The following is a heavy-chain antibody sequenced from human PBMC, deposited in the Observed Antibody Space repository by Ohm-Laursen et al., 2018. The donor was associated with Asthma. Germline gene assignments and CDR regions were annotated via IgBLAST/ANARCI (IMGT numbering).Heavy chain of an antibody. CDR1: GFTFSSYA. V-gene: IGHV3-23*01. Sequence: SLRLSCAASGFTFSSYAMSWVRQAPGKGLEWVSTISASGGSTYYVDSVKGRFTISRDNSKNTLFLQMNSLRAEDTAVYYCAKDPDPYYYDTSGFYRDDYFDYWGQGTLVTVSS. CDR2: ISASGGST. J-gene: IGHJ4*02. CDR3: AKDPDPYYYDTSGFYRDDYFDY. D-gene: IGHD3-22*01.